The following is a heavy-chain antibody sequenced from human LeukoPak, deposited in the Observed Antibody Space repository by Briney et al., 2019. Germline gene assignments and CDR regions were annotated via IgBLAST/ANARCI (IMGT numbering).Heavy chain of an antibody. J-gene: IGHJ6*02. Sequence: ASVKVSCKASGYTFTSYGISWVRQAPGQGLEWMGWISAYNGNANYAQKLQGRVTMTTATSTSTAYMELRSLRSDDTAVYYCARGGYCSSTSCHSIRSYYYYGMDVWGQGTTVTVSS. CDR1: GYTFTSYG. CDR2: ISAYNGNA. D-gene: IGHD2-2*01. V-gene: IGHV1-18*01. CDR3: ARGGYCSSTSCHSIRSYYYYGMDV.